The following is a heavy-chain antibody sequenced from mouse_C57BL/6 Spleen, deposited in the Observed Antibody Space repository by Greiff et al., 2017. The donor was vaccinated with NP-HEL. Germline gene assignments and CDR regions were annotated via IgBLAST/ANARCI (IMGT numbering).Heavy chain of an antibody. CDR1: GYAFSSSW. V-gene: IGHV1-82*01. CDR2: IYPGDGDT. D-gene: IGHD4-1*01. CDR3: ARSPTGAMDY. J-gene: IGHJ4*01. Sequence: LVESGPELVKPGASVKISCKASGYAFSSSWMNWVKQRPGKGLEWIGRIYPGDGDTNYNGKFKGKATLTADKSSSTAYMQLSSLTSEDSAVYVCARSPTGAMDYWGQGTSVTVSS.